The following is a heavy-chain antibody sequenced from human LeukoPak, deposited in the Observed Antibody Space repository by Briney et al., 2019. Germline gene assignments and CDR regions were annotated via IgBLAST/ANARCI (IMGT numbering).Heavy chain of an antibody. Sequence: GSLRLSCAASGFTFSSYAMSWVRQAPGKGLEWVSAISGSGGSTYYADSVKGRFTISRDNSKNTLYLQMNSLRAEDTAVYYCAREYYDFWSGYPLDYWGQGTLVTVSS. D-gene: IGHD3-3*01. J-gene: IGHJ4*02. V-gene: IGHV3-23*01. CDR1: GFTFSSYA. CDR2: ISGSGGST. CDR3: AREYYDFWSGYPLDY.